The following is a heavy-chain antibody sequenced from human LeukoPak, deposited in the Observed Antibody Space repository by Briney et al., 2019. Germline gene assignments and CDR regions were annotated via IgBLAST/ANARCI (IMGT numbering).Heavy chain of an antibody. CDR3: ARGGGRWLQLSVADYYGMDV. D-gene: IGHD5-24*01. CDR1: GGTFSSCA. J-gene: IGHJ6*02. V-gene: IGHV1-69*04. Sequence: PVKVSCKASGGTFSSCAISWVRQAPGQGLEWMGRIIPVLSITNYAQKFQGRVTITADKSTSTADMELSSLRSEDTAVYYCARGGGRWLQLSVADYYGMDVWGRGTTVTVSS. CDR2: IIPVLSIT.